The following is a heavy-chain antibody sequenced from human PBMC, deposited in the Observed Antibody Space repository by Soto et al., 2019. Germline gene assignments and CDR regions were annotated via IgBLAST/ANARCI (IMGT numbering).Heavy chain of an antibody. CDR1: GFTFSSYA. D-gene: IGHD6-19*01. CDR2: ISGSGGST. CDR3: AKDSDSSGWYYYYYGMDV. J-gene: IGHJ6*02. V-gene: IGHV3-23*01. Sequence: GGSLRLSCAASGFTFSSYAMSWVRQAPGKGLEWVSAISGSGGSTYYADSVKGRFTLPRDNSKNTLYLQMNSLRAEDTAVYYCAKDSDSSGWYYYYYGMDVWGQGTTVTVSS.